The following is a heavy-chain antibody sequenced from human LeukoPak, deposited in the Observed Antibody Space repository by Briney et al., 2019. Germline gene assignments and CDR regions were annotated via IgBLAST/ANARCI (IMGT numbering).Heavy chain of an antibody. Sequence: TSETLSLTCTVSGGSISSSSYYWGWIRQPPGKGLEWIGSIYYSGSTNYNPSLKSRVTISVDTSKNQFSLKLSSVTAADTAVYYCARVGRWLQPGELYWYFDLWGRGTLVTVSS. V-gene: IGHV4-39*07. D-gene: IGHD5-24*01. CDR2: IYYSGST. CDR3: ARVGRWLQPGELYWYFDL. CDR1: GGSISSSSYY. J-gene: IGHJ2*01.